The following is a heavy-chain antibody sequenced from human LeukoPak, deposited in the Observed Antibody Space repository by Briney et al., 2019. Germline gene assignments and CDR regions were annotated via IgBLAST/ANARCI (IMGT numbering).Heavy chain of an antibody. CDR3: ARLRYSNYVDY. CDR2: IYYSGST. Sequence: PSETLSLTCTVSGGSISSSSYYWGWIRQPPGKGLEWIGSIYYSGSTYYNPSLKSRVTISVDTSKNRFSLKLSSVTAADTAVYYCARLRYSNYVDYWGQGTLVTVSS. V-gene: IGHV4-39*01. CDR1: GGSISSSSYY. D-gene: IGHD4-11*01. J-gene: IGHJ4*02.